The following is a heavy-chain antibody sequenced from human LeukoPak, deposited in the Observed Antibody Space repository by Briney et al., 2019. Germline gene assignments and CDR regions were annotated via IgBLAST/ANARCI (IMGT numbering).Heavy chain of an antibody. CDR3: AKNLNPFDS. Sequence: AMSWXRQXPXXXXACVSGISSSGGSTYYADSVKGRFTISRDNSKSTLFLQMNSLRAEDTAVYYCAKNLNPFDSWGQGILVTVSS. CDR1: A. V-gene: IGHV3-23*01. J-gene: IGHJ4*02. CDR2: ISSSGGST.